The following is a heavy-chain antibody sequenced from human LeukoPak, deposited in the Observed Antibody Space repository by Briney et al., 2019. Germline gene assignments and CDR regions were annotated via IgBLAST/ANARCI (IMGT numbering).Heavy chain of an antibody. Sequence: SETLSLTCTVSGGSISSGDYYWSWIRQPPGKGLEWIGYIYYSGSTYYNPSLKSRVTISVDTSKNQFSLKLSSVTVADTAVYYCATKLRGFWYLDLWGRGTLVTVSS. D-gene: IGHD5-24*01. J-gene: IGHJ2*01. CDR2: IYYSGST. V-gene: IGHV4-30-4*01. CDR1: GGSISSGDYY. CDR3: ATKLRGFWYLDL.